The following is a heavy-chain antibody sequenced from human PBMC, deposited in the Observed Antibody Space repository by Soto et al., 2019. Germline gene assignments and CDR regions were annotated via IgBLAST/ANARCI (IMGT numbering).Heavy chain of an antibody. Sequence: SETLSLTCTVSGGSISNYYWSWIRQPAGKGLEWIGRIYTSGNTNYNPSLKGRVTMSVDMSKNQFSLKLSSVTAADTAVYYCARVVTVLDAFDIWGQGTMVTVSS. CDR2: IYTSGNT. V-gene: IGHV4-4*07. CDR3: ARVVTVLDAFDI. CDR1: GGSISNYY. J-gene: IGHJ3*02. D-gene: IGHD2-8*02.